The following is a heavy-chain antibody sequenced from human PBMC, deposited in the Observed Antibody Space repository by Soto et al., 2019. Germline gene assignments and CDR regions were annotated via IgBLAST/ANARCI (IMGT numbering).Heavy chain of an antibody. D-gene: IGHD3-22*01. CDR1: GGSISSGGYS. CDR2: TYHSGST. V-gene: IGHV4-30-2*01. J-gene: IGHJ4*02. CDR3: ARGGVDYYDSSGYYFSPYYFDY. Sequence: QLQLQESGSGLVKPSQTLSLTCAVSGGSISSGGYSWSWIRQPPGKGMEWIGKTYHSGSTYYNPSLKSRVTISVDRSKNQFSLKLSSVTAADTAVYYCARGGVDYYDSSGYYFSPYYFDYWGQGTLVTVSS.